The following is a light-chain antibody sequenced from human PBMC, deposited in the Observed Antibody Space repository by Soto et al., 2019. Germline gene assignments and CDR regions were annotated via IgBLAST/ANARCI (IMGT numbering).Light chain of an antibody. J-gene: IGKJ4*01. CDR3: QQYNNWPPLT. Sequence: EVVLTQSPGTLSLSRGERATLSCRASERIYSAYLGWYQQKPGQAPRLLIYAASTRATGIPARFSGSGSGTEFTLTLSSLQSEDFAVYYCQQYNNWPPLTFGGGTKVDIK. V-gene: IGKV3-15*01. CDR1: ERIYSAY. CDR2: AAS.